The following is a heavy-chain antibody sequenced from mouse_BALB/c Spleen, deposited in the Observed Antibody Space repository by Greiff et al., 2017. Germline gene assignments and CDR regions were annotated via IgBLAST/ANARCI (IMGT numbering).Heavy chain of an antibody. V-gene: IGHV5-4*02. CDR3: ARDDYYGSSSWFAY. CDR1: GFTFSDYY. J-gene: IGHJ3*01. D-gene: IGHD1-1*01. CDR2: TSDGGSYT. Sequence: EVQGVESGGGLVKPGGSLKLSCAASGFTFSDYYMYWVRQTPEKRLEWVATTSDGGSYTYYPDSVKGRFTISRDNAKNNLYLQMSSLKSEDTAMYYCARDDYYGSSSWFAYWGQGTLVTVSA.